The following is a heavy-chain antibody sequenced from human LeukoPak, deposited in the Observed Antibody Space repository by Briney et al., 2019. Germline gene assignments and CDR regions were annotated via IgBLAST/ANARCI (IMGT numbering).Heavy chain of an antibody. CDR3: ARAHSGYLEGVFDY. CDR1: GYTFSIYN. CDR2: INPSGGT. V-gene: IGHV1-46*01. J-gene: IGHJ4*02. Sequence: ASVKVSCKASGYTFSIYNMHWVRQAPGQGLEWMGIINPSGGTSYAQKFQGRVTMTRNTSISTAYMELSSLRSEDTAVYYCARAHSGYLEGVFDYWGQGTLVTVSS. D-gene: IGHD5-12*01.